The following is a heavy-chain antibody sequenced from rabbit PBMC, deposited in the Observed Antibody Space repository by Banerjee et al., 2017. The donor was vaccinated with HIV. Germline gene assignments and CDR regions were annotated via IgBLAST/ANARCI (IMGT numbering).Heavy chain of an antibody. CDR2: IYTGDDNT. Sequence: QEQLEESGGGLVKPEGSLTLACKASGFDLSNYYYMCWVRQAPGKGLELIACIYTGDDNTYYASWAKGRFTISKTSSTTVTLQMTSLTAADTATYFCARGPLYVGNVYALDLWGPGTLVTVS. D-gene: IGHD6-1*01. J-gene: IGHJ4*01. CDR3: ARGPLYVGNVYALDL. V-gene: IGHV1S45*01. CDR1: GFDLSNYYY.